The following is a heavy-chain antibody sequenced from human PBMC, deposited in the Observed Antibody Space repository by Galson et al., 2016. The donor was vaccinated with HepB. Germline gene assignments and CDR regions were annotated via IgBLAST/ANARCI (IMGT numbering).Heavy chain of an antibody. Sequence: SLRLSCAASGFTFRIYWMHWVRQSPGMGLVWLSRISSDGLTTTYADSVKGRFTISRDNGRNTLYLQMNSLRAEDTGVYYCARDQTRRGPTTFDNWGQGTLVTVSS. V-gene: IGHV3-74*03. D-gene: IGHD1-26*01. CDR1: GFTFRIYW. J-gene: IGHJ4*02. CDR3: ARDQTRRGPTTFDN. CDR2: ISSDGLTT.